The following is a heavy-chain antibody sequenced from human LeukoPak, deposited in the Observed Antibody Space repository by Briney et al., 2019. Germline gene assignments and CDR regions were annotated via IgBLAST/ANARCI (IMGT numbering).Heavy chain of an antibody. CDR3: AKGLTGSGESPYYYGMDV. CDR2: ISGSGGST. V-gene: IGHV3-23*01. Sequence: GGSLRLSCAASGFTFSSYAMSWVRQAPGKGLEWVSAISGSGGSTYYADSVKGRFTISRDNSKNTLYLQMNSLRAEDTAVYYCAKGLTGSGESPYYYGMDVWGKGTTVTVSS. CDR1: GFTFSSYA. J-gene: IGHJ6*04. D-gene: IGHD3-16*01.